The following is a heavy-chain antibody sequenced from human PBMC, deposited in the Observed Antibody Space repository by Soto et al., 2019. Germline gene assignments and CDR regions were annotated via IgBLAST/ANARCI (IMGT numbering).Heavy chain of an antibody. CDR1: GYTFTIYY. J-gene: IGHJ4*02. CDR3: ARETTVVTQDYFDY. V-gene: IGHV1-46*01. CDR2: INPSGGST. Sequence: ASVKVSCKASGYTFTIYYMHCVLQSPGQGLDWMGIINPSGGSTSYAQKFQGRVTMTRDTSTSTVYMELSSLRSEDTAVYYCARETTVVTQDYFDYWGQGTLVTVSS. D-gene: IGHD4-17*01.